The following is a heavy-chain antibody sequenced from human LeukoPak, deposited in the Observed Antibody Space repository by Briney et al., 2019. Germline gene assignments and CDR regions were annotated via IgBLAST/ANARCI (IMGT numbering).Heavy chain of an antibody. CDR3: ARDSYYYDSSGYYYIDY. D-gene: IGHD3-22*01. J-gene: IGHJ4*02. Sequence: GGSLRLSCTASGFTLRDYWMHWVRQAPGKGLVWVSRIDRDASPTNYADSVKGRFTISRDNARNTLYLQMNSLRAEDTAVYYCARDSYYYDSSGYYYIDYWGQGTLVTVSS. CDR2: IDRDASPT. CDR1: GFTLRDYW. V-gene: IGHV3-74*01.